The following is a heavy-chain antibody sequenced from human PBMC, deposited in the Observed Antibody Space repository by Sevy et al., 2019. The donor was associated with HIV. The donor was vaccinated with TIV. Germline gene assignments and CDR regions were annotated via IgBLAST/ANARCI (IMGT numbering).Heavy chain of an antibody. Sequence: TLSLTCTASGGSINTFYWSWIRQPPGKGLEWMGYVYSTGSTNHNPSLKSRLIISVDTPKNQFSLMLRSVTAADTAVYYCARVNQRFGELLTMGEYAFDVWGQGTTVTVSS. J-gene: IGHJ3*01. D-gene: IGHD3-10*01. CDR1: GGSINTFY. CDR2: VYSTGST. CDR3: ARVNQRFGELLTMGEYAFDV. V-gene: IGHV4-59*01.